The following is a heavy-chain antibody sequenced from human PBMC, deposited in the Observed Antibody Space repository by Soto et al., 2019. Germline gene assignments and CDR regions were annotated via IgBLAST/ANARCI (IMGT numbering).Heavy chain of an antibody. J-gene: IGHJ4*02. CDR1: GFTFSNYA. V-gene: IGHV3-23*01. Sequence: GSLRLSCAASGFTFSNYAMSWVRQAPGKGLEWVSGISDSGGSTYYADSVKGRFTISRDNSKNTLYLQMNNLRAEDTALYYCAKDVSYGGKRPYYFDYWGQGTLVTVSS. CDR2: ISDSGGST. D-gene: IGHD2-15*01. CDR3: AKDVSYGGKRPYYFDY.